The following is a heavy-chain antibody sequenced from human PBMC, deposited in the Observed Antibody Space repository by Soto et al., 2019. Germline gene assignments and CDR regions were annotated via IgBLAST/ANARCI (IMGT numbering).Heavy chain of an antibody. Sequence: GGSLRLSCAASGFTFSDYYMSWIRQAPGKGLEWVSYISSSGSTIYYADSVKGRFTISRDNAKNSLYLQMNSLRAEDTAVYYCAGLIRFGEFIGGLDVWGKGTTVTVSS. CDR3: AGLIRFGEFIGGLDV. CDR2: ISSSGSTI. D-gene: IGHD3-10*01. V-gene: IGHV3-11*01. J-gene: IGHJ6*04. CDR1: GFTFSDYY.